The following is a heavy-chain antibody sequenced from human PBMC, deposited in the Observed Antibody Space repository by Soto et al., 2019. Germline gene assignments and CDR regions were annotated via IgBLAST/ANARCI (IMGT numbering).Heavy chain of an antibody. CDR1: GYTFTDYY. CDR3: ARVHTYSSAWYHFDY. Sequence: ASVKVSCKASGYTFTDYYMHWARQAPGQGLELMGIINPSGGNTKYAQKFQGRVTMTRDTSTSTVHVELSSLRSEDTAVYYCARVHTYSSAWYHFDYWGQGTLVTVSS. CDR2: INPSGGNT. J-gene: IGHJ4*02. D-gene: IGHD6-19*01. V-gene: IGHV1-46*01.